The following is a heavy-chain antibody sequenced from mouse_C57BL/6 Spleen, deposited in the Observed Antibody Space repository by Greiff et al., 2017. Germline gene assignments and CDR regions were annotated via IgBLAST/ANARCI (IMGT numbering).Heavy chain of an antibody. V-gene: IGHV1-39*01. J-gene: IGHJ1*03. CDR2: INPNYGTT. D-gene: IGHD1-1*01. CDR1: GYSFTDYN. CDR3: AGGGVTSVVVPYWYFDV. Sequence: EVKLVESGPELVKPGASVKISCKASGYSFTDYNMNWVNQSNGKSLEWIGVINPNYGTTSYNQKIKGKATLTVDQSSSTAYMQLNSLTSEDSADYNCAGGGVTSVVVPYWYFDVWGTGTTVTVSS.